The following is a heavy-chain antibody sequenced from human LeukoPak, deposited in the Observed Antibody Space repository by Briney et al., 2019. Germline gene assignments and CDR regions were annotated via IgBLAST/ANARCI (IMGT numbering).Heavy chain of an antibody. CDR1: GGTFSSYA. J-gene: IGHJ4*02. V-gene: IGHV1-69*05. CDR2: TIPIFGTA. D-gene: IGHD3-22*01. CDR3: ARDYDSSGYMGNLGY. Sequence: SVKVSCKASGGTFSSYAISWVRQAPGQGLEWMGGTIPIFGTANYAQKFQGRVTITTDESTSTAYMELSSLRSEDTAVYYCARDYDSSGYMGNLGYWGQGTLVTVSS.